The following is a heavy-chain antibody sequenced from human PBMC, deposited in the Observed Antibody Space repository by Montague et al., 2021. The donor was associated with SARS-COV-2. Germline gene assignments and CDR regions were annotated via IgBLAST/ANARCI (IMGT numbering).Heavy chain of an antibody. CDR2: IYYRGST. CDR3: AIQEDPSGWIPGPFDF. Sequence: SETLSLTCTVSGGSISSSSYYWAWIRQPPGKGLEWIGSIYYRGSTYYNPSLKSRVFISVDTSKNQLSLTLTSVTAADTAVYYCAIQEDPSGWIPGPFDFWGQGTLLSVSS. CDR1: GGSISSSSYY. V-gene: IGHV4-39*01. J-gene: IGHJ4*02. D-gene: IGHD6-19*01.